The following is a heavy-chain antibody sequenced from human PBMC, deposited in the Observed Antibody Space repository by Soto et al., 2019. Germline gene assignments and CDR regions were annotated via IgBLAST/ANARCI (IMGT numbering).Heavy chain of an antibody. CDR2: VGAGGTT. D-gene: IGHD5-18*01. V-gene: IGHV3-13*01. CDR3: ARVARGYNYGSGAFDV. J-gene: IGHJ3*01. Sequence: VQLVESGGGLVQPGGSLRLSCAASGFTFSSYDIHWVRQPTGRGLEWVAGVGAGGTTFYARSVEGRFTISRDNGKSSLYLQMNSLRAGDTAVYACARVARGYNYGSGAFDVWGQGTMVTVSS. CDR1: GFTFSSYD.